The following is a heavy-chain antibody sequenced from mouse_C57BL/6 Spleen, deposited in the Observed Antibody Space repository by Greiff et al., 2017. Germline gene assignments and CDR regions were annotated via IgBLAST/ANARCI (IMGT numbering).Heavy chain of an antibody. Sequence: EVKLVESGGGLVKPGGSLKLSCAASGFTFSSYAMSWVRQTPEKRLEWVATISDGGSYTYYPDNVKGRFTISRDNAKNNLYLQMSHLKSEDTAMYYCARDSDYYGSSYSYWYFDVWGTGTTVTVSS. CDR1: GFTFSSYA. CDR2: ISDGGSYT. V-gene: IGHV5-4*01. CDR3: ARDSDYYGSSYSYWYFDV. D-gene: IGHD1-1*01. J-gene: IGHJ1*03.